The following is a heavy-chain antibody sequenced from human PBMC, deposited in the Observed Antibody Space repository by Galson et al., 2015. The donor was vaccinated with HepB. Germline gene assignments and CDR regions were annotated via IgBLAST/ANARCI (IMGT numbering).Heavy chain of an antibody. CDR3: ARLPYCGGDCYPNDAFDI. J-gene: IGHJ3*02. D-gene: IGHD2-21*02. CDR2: IYPGDSDT. V-gene: IGHV5-51*03. Sequence: QSGAEVKKPGESLKISCKGSGYSFTSYWIGWVRQMPGKGLEWVGIIYPGDSDTRYSPSFQGQVTISADKSISTAYLQWSSLKASDTAMYYCARLPYCGGDCYPNDAFDIWGQGTMVTVSS. CDR1: GYSFTSYW.